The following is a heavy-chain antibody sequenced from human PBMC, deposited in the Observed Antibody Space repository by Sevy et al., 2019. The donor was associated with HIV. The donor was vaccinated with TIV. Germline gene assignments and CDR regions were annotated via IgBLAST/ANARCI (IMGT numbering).Heavy chain of an antibody. V-gene: IGHV3-74*01. D-gene: IGHD3-10*01. Sequence: GGSLRLSCAASGFTFSSYWMHWVRQAPGKRLVWVARVNDDGTITYNADSVKGRFTISRDNAKNTLYLQMNSLRVDDTAVYFCVRDQRGPLHAFDMWGQGTLVTVSS. J-gene: IGHJ3*02. CDR2: VNDDGTIT. CDR1: GFTFSSYW. CDR3: VRDQRGPLHAFDM.